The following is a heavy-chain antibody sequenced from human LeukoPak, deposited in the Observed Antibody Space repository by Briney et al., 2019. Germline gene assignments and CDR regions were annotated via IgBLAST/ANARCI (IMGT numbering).Heavy chain of an antibody. V-gene: IGHV4-59*12. D-gene: IGHD6-13*01. Sequence: PSETLSLTCTVSGGSISSYYWSWIRQPPGKGLEWIGYIYYSGSTNYNPSLKSRVTISVDTSKNQFSLKLSSVTAADTAVYYCARGTVTAATFDYWGQGTLVTVSS. CDR2: IYYSGST. CDR1: GGSISSYY. J-gene: IGHJ4*02. CDR3: ARGTVTAATFDY.